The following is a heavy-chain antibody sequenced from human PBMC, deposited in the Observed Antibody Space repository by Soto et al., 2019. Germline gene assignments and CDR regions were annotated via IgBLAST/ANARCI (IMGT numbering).Heavy chain of an antibody. Sequence: SSETLSLTCTVSGGSINSYYWSWIRQPPGKGLEWIGYIYYSGSTNYNPSLKSRVTISVDTSKNQFSPKLSSVTAADTAVYYCARDRAAAGWFDPWGQGTLVTVSS. J-gene: IGHJ5*02. V-gene: IGHV4-59*01. CDR1: GGSINSYY. CDR2: IYYSGST. CDR3: ARDRAAAGWFDP. D-gene: IGHD6-13*01.